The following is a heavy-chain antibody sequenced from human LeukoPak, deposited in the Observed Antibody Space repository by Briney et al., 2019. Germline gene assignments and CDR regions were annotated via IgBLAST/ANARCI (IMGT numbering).Heavy chain of an antibody. CDR2: ISAYNGNT. Sequence: ASVKVSCKASGDTFTSYGISWVRQAPGQGLEWMGWISAYNGNTNYAQKLQGRVTMTTDTSTSTAYMELRSLRSDDTAVYYCARDRGYYYDSSGYYTLGYWGQGTLVTVSS. D-gene: IGHD3-22*01. J-gene: IGHJ4*02. CDR1: GDTFTSYG. CDR3: ARDRGYYYDSSGYYTLGY. V-gene: IGHV1-18*01.